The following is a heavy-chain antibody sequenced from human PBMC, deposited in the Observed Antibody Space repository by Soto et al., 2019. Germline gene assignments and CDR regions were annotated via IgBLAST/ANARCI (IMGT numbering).Heavy chain of an antibody. CDR3: ASVTSGYDNWLDP. J-gene: IGHJ5*02. CDR2: ISAYNGNT. V-gene: IGHV1-18*01. Sequence: EASVKVSCKASGYTFTSYGISWVRQAPGQGLEWMGWISAYNGNTNYAQKLQGRVTMTTDTSTSTAYMELRSLRSDDTAVYYCASVTSGYDNWLDPWGQGTLVTVSS. D-gene: IGHD3-22*01. CDR1: GYTFTSYG.